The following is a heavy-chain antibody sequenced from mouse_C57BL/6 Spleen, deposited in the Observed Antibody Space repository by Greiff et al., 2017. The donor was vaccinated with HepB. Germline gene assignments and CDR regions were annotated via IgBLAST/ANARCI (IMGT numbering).Heavy chain of an antibody. CDR1: GFSLTSYG. J-gene: IGHJ3*01. D-gene: IGHD2-5*01. Sequence: VKLVESGPGLVQPSQSLSITCTVSGFSLTSYGVHWVRQPPGKGLEWLGVIWSGGSTDYNAAFISRLSISKDNSKSQVFFKMNSLQADDTAIYYCAKGHSNSLFAYWGQGTLVTVSA. CDR3: AKGHSNSLFAY. CDR2: IWSGGST. V-gene: IGHV2-4*01.